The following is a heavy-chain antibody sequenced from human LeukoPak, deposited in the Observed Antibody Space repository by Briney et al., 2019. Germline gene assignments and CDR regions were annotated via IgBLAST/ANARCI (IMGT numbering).Heavy chain of an antibody. CDR1: GDSIIGYY. D-gene: IGHD3-10*01. V-gene: IGHV4-39*07. Sequence: ASETLSLTCSVSGDSIIGYYWGWIRQPPGKGLEWIGNIYYTGNTYYNSSLKSRVTISLDTSKNQFSLKVISMTAADTAAYYCTKSDGYGLIRICGRGTMVTVSS. J-gene: IGHJ3*02. CDR3: TKSDGYGLIRI. CDR2: IYYTGNT.